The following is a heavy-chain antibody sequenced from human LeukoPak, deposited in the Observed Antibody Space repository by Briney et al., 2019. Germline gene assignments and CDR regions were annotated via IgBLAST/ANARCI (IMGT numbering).Heavy chain of an antibody. J-gene: IGHJ4*02. D-gene: IGHD3-22*01. V-gene: IGHV1-2*02. CDR2: INPNSGGT. CDR3: ARTKGDYYDSSGYYNY. Sequence: ASVKVSCKASGYTFTGYYMHWVRQAPGQGLEWMEWINPNSGGTNYAQKFQGRVTMTRDTSISTAYMELSRLRSDDTAVYYCARTKGDYYDSSGYYNYWGQGTLVTVSS. CDR1: GYTFTGYY.